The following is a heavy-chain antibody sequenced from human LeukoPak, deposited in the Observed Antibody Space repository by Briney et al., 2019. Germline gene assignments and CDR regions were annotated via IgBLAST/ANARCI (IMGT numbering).Heavy chain of an antibody. Sequence: GGSLRLSCAASDFTVNSNYMTWVRQAPGKGLECISVILSNDATYSAASVKGRFTISRDTSNHMLYLQMNSLRAEDTAVYFCTRGHAAMGDYWGQRTLVTVSS. V-gene: IGHV3-53*01. CDR1: DFTVNSNY. J-gene: IGHJ4*02. CDR3: TRGHAAMGDY. D-gene: IGHD5-18*01. CDR2: ILSNDAT.